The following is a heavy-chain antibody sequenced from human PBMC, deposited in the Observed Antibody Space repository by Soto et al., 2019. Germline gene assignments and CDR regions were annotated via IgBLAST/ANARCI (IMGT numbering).Heavy chain of an antibody. CDR2: ISGGGDGT. J-gene: IGHJ3*01. CDR1: GFTFYNYA. V-gene: IGHV3-23*01. CDR3: AKKGPGSLATHCTTGDCHYAFDV. Sequence: EVQLLESGGGLVRPGGSLRLSCAASGFTFYNYAMNWVRQAPGKGLEWVSTISGGGDGTYYADSVKGRFTISRDNSRNTVYLQMNSLRAEDTAVYYCAKKGPGSLATHCTTGDCHYAFDVWGQGTLVTVSS. D-gene: IGHD2-8*01.